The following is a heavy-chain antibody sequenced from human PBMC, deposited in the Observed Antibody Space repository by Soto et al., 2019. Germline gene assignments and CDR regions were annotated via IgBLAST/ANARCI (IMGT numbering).Heavy chain of an antibody. J-gene: IGHJ5*02. CDR1: GGSISSYY. Sequence: SETLSLTCTVSGGSISSYYWSWIRQPPGKGLEWIGYIYYSGSTNYNPSLKSRVTISVDTSKNQFSLKLSSVTAADTAVYYCAREFRWYSGGWRNWFDPWGQGTLVTVSS. D-gene: IGHD6-19*01. CDR3: AREFRWYSGGWRNWFDP. V-gene: IGHV4-59*01. CDR2: IYYSGST.